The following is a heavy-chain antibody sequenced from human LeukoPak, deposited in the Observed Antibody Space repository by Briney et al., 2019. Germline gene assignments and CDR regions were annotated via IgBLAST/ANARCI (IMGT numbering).Heavy chain of an antibody. CDR2: VHYSGST. V-gene: IGHV4-59*01. D-gene: IGHD4-23*01. CDR3: ARMGRKTTVVPPDFDY. Sequence: SETLSLTCSVSAGSISGYYWSWLRQPPGKGLEWIGYVHYSGSTNYNPSLKSRVIIPVDTSKNQFSLKLRSVTAADTAVYYCARMGRKTTVVPPDFDYWGQGTRVTVSS. CDR1: AGSISGYY. J-gene: IGHJ4*02.